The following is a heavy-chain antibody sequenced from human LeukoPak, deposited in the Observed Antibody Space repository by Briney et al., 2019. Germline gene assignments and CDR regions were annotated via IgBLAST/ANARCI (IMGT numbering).Heavy chain of an antibody. V-gene: IGHV3-30*18. CDR2: LSNDGSNT. Sequence: PGGSLRLSCAASGFAFSTYGMHWVRQAPDKGPEWVAVLSNDGSNTYYADSVKGRFTISRDNSKDTLYLQMNSLRADDTAVYYCAKDFLWGSGHYFDYWGQGALVTVSS. D-gene: IGHD7-27*01. J-gene: IGHJ4*02. CDR3: AKDFLWGSGHYFDY. CDR1: GFAFSTYG.